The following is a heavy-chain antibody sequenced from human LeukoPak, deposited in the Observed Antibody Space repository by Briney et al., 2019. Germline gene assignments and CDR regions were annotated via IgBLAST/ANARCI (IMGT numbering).Heavy chain of an antibody. J-gene: IGHJ5*02. CDR1: GYTFTSYY. D-gene: IGHD3-22*01. Sequence: ASVEVSCKASGYTFTSYYMHWVRQAPGQGLEWMGIINPSGGSTSYAQKFQGRVTMTRDTSTSTVYMELSSLRSEDTAVYYCARDTFHSSGRGWFDPWGQGTLVTVSS. CDR2: INPSGGST. CDR3: ARDTFHSSGRGWFDP. V-gene: IGHV1-46*01.